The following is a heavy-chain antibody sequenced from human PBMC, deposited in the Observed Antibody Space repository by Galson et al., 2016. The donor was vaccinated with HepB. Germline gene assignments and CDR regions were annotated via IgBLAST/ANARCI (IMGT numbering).Heavy chain of an antibody. V-gene: IGHV4-39*01. CDR2: IYYSGST. CDR3: ARQSVAAPWSWFDP. J-gene: IGHJ5*02. Sequence: WIRQPPGKGLEWIGSIYYSGSTYYNPSLKSRVTISVDTSKNQFSLKLSSVTAADTALYYCARQSVAAPWSWFDPWGQGTLVTVSS. D-gene: IGHD6-6*01.